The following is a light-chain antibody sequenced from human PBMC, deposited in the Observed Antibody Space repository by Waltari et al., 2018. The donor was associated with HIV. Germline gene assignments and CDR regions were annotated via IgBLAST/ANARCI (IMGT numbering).Light chain of an antibody. CDR2: DVN. J-gene: IGLJ1*01. Sequence: QSALSQPASVSASPGQSVAISCSGSARDIGRYNYFSWYQQHPDRAPTLILFDVNNRPSGISDRFSGSKSGTTASLTISTVRTDDEADYYCASYTVNSTGVFGTGTKLSVL. CDR3: ASYTVNSTGV. CDR1: ARDIGRYNY. V-gene: IGLV2-14*03.